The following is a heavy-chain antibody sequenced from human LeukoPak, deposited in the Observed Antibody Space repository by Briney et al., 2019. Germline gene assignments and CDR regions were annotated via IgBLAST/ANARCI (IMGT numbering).Heavy chain of an antibody. Sequence: ASVKVSCKASGYTLTRYAVNWVRQAPGQGLEWMGWINTNIGNATYAQGFTGRFVFSLDTSVSTAYLQISSLKAEDTAVYYCARDQYDFWSGYYRGVDYWGQGTLVTVSS. V-gene: IGHV7-4-1*02. J-gene: IGHJ4*02. CDR2: INTNIGNA. CDR1: GYTLTRYA. D-gene: IGHD3-3*01. CDR3: ARDQYDFWSGYYRGVDY.